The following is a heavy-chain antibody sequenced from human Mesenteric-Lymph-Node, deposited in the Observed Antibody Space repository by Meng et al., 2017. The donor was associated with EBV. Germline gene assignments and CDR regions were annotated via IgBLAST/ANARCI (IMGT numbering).Heavy chain of an antibody. Sequence: QVRIQEWGEGLLKPSETLSLRCTVYGESFSDHYWSWIRQPPGKGPQWIGEMNHDGRANYNPSLKSRVTMSVDTSKNQLSLKLSSVTAADTAIYYCARLVVDPIDNWFDPWGQETLVTVSS. J-gene: IGHJ5*02. CDR2: MNHDGRA. D-gene: IGHD2-15*01. V-gene: IGHV4-34*01. CDR3: ARLVVDPIDNWFDP. CDR1: GESFSDHY.